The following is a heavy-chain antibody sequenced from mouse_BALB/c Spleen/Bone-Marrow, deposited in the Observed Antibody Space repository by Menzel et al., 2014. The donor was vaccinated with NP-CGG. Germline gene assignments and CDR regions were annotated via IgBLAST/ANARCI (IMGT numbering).Heavy chain of an antibody. Sequence: EVQGVESGGGLVKPGGSLKLSCAASGFAFSSYDMSWVRQTPEKRPEWVAYISSGGGSTYYSDTVKGRFTISRDNPKNTLFLQMTSLRSEDTAMYYCARSPYGYDGRDYWGQGTSVTVSS. CDR1: GFAFSSYD. CDR2: ISSGGGST. J-gene: IGHJ4*01. CDR3: ARSPYGYDGRDY. D-gene: IGHD2-2*01. V-gene: IGHV5-12-1*01.